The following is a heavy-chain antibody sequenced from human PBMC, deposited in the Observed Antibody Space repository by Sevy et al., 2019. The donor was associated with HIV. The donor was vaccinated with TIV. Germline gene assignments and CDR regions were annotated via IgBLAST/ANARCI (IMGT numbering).Heavy chain of an antibody. V-gene: IGHV1-2*02. D-gene: IGHD3-22*01. CDR3: ARDHMYYYDTTNYYAGTDY. CDR1: GYTFIGYY. CDR2: INPNGGST. Sequence: ASVKVSCEASGYTFIGYYMHWVRQAPGQGLEWMGWINPNGGSTNYAQRFQGRVTMTKDTSISTAYMELSGLRSDDTAIYYCARDHMYYYDTTNYYAGTDYWGQGTLVTVSS. J-gene: IGHJ4*02.